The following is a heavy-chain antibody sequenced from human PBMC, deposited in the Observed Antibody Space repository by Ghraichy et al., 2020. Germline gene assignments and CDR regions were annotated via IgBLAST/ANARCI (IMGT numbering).Heavy chain of an antibody. CDR2: IIPNSGGT. CDR3: ARGLYGSGTYYNFPDY. Sequence: ASVKVSCKASGYSFTDYFVHWVRQAPGQGLEWMGRIIPNSGGTNYVQKFQGRVTMTRDTSITTAYMELRRVNSDDTAVYYCARGLYGSGTYYNFPDYWGQGALVTVSS. D-gene: IGHD3-10*01. J-gene: IGHJ4*02. CDR1: GYSFTDYF. V-gene: IGHV1-2*06.